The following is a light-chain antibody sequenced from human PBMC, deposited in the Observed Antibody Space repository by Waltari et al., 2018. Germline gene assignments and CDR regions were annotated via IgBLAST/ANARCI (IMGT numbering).Light chain of an antibody. CDR2: DGS. CDR1: RRDVGRYNL. Sequence: SALTPPAPLSGFPGQSITIPCTGTRRDVGRYNLVSWYQQYPGKAPKLMIYDGSKRPSGVSNRLSGSKSGNTASLTISGLQAEDEADYYCCSYADSSTLVFGGGTKLTVL. CDR3: CSYADSSTLV. J-gene: IGLJ3*02. V-gene: IGLV2-23*01.